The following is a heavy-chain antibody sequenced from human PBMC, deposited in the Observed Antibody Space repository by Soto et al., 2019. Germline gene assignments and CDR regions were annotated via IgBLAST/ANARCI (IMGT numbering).Heavy chain of an antibody. CDR3: ARSQGSSTSLEIYYYYYYGMDV. CDR2: IIPISGTA. D-gene: IGHD2-2*01. J-gene: IGHJ6*02. V-gene: IGHV1-69*01. Sequence: QVRRVQSGAEGKKPGSSVKVSCKASGGTFSSYAISWVRQAPGQGLGWMGGIIPISGTANYAQKFQGRVTITADESTSTAYMELSSLRSEDTAVYYCARSQGSSTSLEIYYYYYYGMDVWGQGTTVTVSS. CDR1: GGTFSSYA.